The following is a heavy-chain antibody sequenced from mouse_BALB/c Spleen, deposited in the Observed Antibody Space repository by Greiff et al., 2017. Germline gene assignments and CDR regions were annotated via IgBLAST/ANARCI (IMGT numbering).Heavy chain of an antibody. CDR1: GFSLTSYG. D-gene: IGHD2-1*01. V-gene: IGHV2-9*02. CDR2: IWAGGST. Sequence: VQLVESGPGLVAPSQSLSITCTVSGFSLTSYGVHWVRQPPGKGLEWLGVIWAGGSTNYNSALMSRLSISKDNSKSQVFLKMNSLQTDDTAMYYCAREGGNYGWYFDVWGAGTTVTVSS. J-gene: IGHJ1*01. CDR3: AREGGNYGWYFDV.